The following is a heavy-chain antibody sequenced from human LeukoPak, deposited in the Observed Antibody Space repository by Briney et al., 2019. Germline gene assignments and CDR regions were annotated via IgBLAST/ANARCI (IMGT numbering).Heavy chain of an antibody. CDR3: ARERYYYDASCHYNGPFDY. CDR2: ISSSGITK. V-gene: IGHV3-48*03. J-gene: IGHJ4*02. Sequence: GGSLRLSCAASGFTFSSSEMNWVRQAPGKGLEWVAYISSSGITKYYSDSVKGRFTLSRDNAKSSLYLQMNSLRAEDTAVYYCARERYYYDASCHYNGPFDYWGQGTLVTVSS. CDR1: GFTFSSSE. D-gene: IGHD3-22*01.